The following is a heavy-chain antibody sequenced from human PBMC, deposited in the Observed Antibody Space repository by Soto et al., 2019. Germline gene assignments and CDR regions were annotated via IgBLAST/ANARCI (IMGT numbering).Heavy chain of an antibody. J-gene: IGHJ4*02. V-gene: IGHV3-30*18. D-gene: IGHD6-19*01. CDR1: GFTFSSYG. CDR2: ISYDGSNK. CDR3: AKEDSSGWYYFDY. Sequence: QVQLVESGGGVVQPGSSLRLSCAASGFTFSSYGMHWVRQAPGKGLEWVAVISYDGSNKYYADSVKGRFTISRDNSKNTLYLEMNSLRAEDTAVYYCAKEDSSGWYYFDYWGQGTLVTVSS.